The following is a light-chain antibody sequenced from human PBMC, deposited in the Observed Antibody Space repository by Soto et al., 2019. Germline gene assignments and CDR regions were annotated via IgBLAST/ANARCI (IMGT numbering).Light chain of an antibody. J-gene: IGKJ1*01. CDR2: GAS. Sequence: EIVMIQSPGSRSVPPGERATLACRARQSVSSNFAWSPQTPGQAPRLLIYGASTRATAVPARFTASGSGTEFTLTISSLQSDDFGVYYCHQYDTWPRTFGQGTKVDIK. CDR3: HQYDTWPRT. V-gene: IGKV3-15*01. CDR1: QSVSSN.